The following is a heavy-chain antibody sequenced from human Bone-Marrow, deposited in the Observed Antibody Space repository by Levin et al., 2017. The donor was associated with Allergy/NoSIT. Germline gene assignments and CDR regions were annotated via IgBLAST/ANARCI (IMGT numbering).Heavy chain of an antibody. CDR2: IYYSGSS. Sequence: PSETLSLTCTVSGGSITSGSYYWGWIRQPPGKGLEWIGSIYYSGSSFYSPSLKSRVTISVDMSKNQFSLKLSSVTAADTAVYYCARHHDDFLPGYSYYFAYWGQGILVTVSS. V-gene: IGHV4-39*01. D-gene: IGHD3-9*01. CDR3: ARHHDDFLPGYSYYFAY. J-gene: IGHJ4*02. CDR1: GGSITSGSYY.